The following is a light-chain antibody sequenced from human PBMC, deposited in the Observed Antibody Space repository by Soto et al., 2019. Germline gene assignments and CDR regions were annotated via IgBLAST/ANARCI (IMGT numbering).Light chain of an antibody. CDR2: GAS. CDR1: QAVSSTY. V-gene: IGKV3-20*01. CDR3: PQCGNSWWT. J-gene: IGKJ1*01. Sequence: EVVLTQSPNTLSLSPGESATLSCRASQAVSSTYLVWYQQKPGLAPRLLIYGASSRAPGISDRFSGSGSGTELTLTISRLEPEDFAVYYCPQCGNSWWTFGEGTKVEIK.